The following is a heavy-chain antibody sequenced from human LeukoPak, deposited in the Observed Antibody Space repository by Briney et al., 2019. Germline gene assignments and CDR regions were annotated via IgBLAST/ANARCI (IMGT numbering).Heavy chain of an antibody. CDR2: INTDGSTT. J-gene: IGHJ5*02. CDR3: ARENFDP. V-gene: IGHV3-74*01. Sequence: PGGSLRLSCAASGFTFNNYWMHWVRLPPGKGLLWVSRINTDGSTTNYADSVKGRFTISRDNAKNMVYLQMNSLRGEDTAVYYCARENFDPWGQGTQVTVSS. CDR1: GFTFNNYW.